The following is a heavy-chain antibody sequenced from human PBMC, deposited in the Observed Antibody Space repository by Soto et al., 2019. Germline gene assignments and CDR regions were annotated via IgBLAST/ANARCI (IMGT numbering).Heavy chain of an antibody. D-gene: IGHD6-13*01. J-gene: IGHJ4*02. V-gene: IGHV3-48*01. CDR1: GFTFSSYS. CDR2: ISSSSSTI. CDR3: ARIHSSSWPDY. Sequence: GGSLRLSCAASGFTFSSYSMNWVRQAPGKGLEWVSYISSSSSTIYYADSVKGRFTISRDNAKNSLYLQMNSLRAEDTAVYYCARIHSSSWPDYWGQGTLVTVS.